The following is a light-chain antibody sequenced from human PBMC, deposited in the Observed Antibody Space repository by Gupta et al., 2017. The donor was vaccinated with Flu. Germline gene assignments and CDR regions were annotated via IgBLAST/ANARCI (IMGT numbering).Light chain of an antibody. Sequence: GTRSVSPGERATLSCRASQSVSSSYLAWYQQKPGQAPRLLIDGASSRATGIPDRCSGSGSGTDFTLTISRLEPEDFAVYYCQQYGSSSWTFGQGTKVEIK. V-gene: IGKV3-20*01. CDR1: QSVSSSY. CDR3: QQYGSSSWT. CDR2: GAS. J-gene: IGKJ1*01.